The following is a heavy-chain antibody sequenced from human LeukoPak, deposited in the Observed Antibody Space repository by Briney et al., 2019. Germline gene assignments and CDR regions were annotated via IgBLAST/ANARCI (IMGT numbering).Heavy chain of an antibody. CDR3: ARASDYGDYFSGMDV. CDR1: GFTFSSYS. CDR2: ISSSSSYI. J-gene: IGHJ6*02. Sequence: GGSLRLSCAASGFTFSSYSMNWVRQPPGKGLEWVSSISSSSSYIYYADSVKGRFTISRDNAKNSVYLQMNGLRVEDTAVYYCARASDYGDYFSGMDVWGQGTTVTVSS. V-gene: IGHV3-21*01. D-gene: IGHD4-17*01.